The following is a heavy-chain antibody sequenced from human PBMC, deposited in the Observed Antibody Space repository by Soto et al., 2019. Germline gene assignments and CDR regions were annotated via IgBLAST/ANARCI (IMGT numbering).Heavy chain of an antibody. J-gene: IGHJ6*02. Sequence: PGESLKISCKGSGYSFPSYWIGWVRQMPGKGLEWMGIIYPGDSDTRYSPSFQGQVTISVDKSISTAYLQWSSLKASDTAMYYCARYRGYGYCISSSCPISYYYYYGMDVWGQGTTVTVSS. D-gene: IGHD2-2*03. CDR1: GYSFPSYW. CDR3: ARYRGYGYCISSSCPISYYYYYGMDV. V-gene: IGHV5-51*01. CDR2: IYPGDSDT.